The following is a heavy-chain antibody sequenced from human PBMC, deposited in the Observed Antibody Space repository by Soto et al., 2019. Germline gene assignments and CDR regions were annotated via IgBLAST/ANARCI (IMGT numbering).Heavy chain of an antibody. D-gene: IGHD2-15*01. J-gene: IGHJ4*02. CDR2: IYYSGST. CDR3: ARAFSGGSGYFDY. V-gene: IGHV4-59*12. Sequence: ASETLSLTCTVSGGSISSYYWSWIRQPPGKGLEWIGYIYYSGSTYYNPSLKSRVTISVDRSKNQFSLKLSSVTAADTAVYYCARAFSGGSGYFDYWGQGTLVTVSS. CDR1: GGSISSYY.